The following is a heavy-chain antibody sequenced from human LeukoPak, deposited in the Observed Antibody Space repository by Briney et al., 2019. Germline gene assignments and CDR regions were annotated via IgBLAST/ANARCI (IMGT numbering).Heavy chain of an antibody. Sequence: PGGSLRLSCAVSGFTFISYGMHWVRQAPGKGLEWVAVIWYDGSNKYYADSVKGRFTISRDSSKNTLDLQMNSLRAEDTAVYYCVRVGYTNYGIDYWGQGTLVTVSS. CDR3: VRVGYTNYGIDY. V-gene: IGHV3-33*01. J-gene: IGHJ4*02. D-gene: IGHD4-11*01. CDR2: IWYDGSNK. CDR1: GFTFISYG.